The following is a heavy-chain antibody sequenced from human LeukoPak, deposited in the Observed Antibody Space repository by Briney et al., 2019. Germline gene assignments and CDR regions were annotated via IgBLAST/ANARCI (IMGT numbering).Heavy chain of an antibody. CDR2: INPNSGGT. V-gene: IGHV1-2*02. CDR3: ARSHSLDKGWFDP. J-gene: IGHJ5*02. Sequence: ASVKVSCKASGYTFTGYYMHWVRQAPGQGLEWMGWINPNSGGTNYAQKFQGRVTMTRDTSTSTVYMELSSLRSEDTAVYYCARSHSLDKGWFDPWGQGTLVTVSS. CDR1: GYTFTGYY.